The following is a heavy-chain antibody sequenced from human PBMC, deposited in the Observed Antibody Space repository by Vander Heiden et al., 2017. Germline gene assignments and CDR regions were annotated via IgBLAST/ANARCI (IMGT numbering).Heavy chain of an antibody. CDR1: GFTFSSYS. J-gene: IGHJ5*02. D-gene: IGHD5-18*01. Sequence: EVQLVESGGGLVKPGGSLRLSCAASGFTFSSYSMNWVRQAPGKGLEWVSSISSSSSYIYYADSVKGRFTISRDNAKNSLYLQMNSLRAEDTAVYYCAIDRVYTAMGDWFDPWGQGTLVTVSS. CDR2: ISSSSSYI. V-gene: IGHV3-21*01. CDR3: AIDRVYTAMGDWFDP.